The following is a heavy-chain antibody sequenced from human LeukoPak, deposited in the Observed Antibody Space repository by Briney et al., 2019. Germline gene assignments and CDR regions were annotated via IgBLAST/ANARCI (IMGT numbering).Heavy chain of an antibody. CDR2: IYTGGNT. V-gene: IGHV4-4*07. D-gene: IGHD3-10*01. Sequence: SGTLSLTCTVSGGSINSYYWSYIRQPAGKGLDWIGRIYTGGNTNYNPSLKSRVTMSVDTSKNQFSLKLSSVTAADTAVYYCAREAGGGWDYFDYWGQGTLVTVSS. J-gene: IGHJ4*02. CDR3: AREAGGGWDYFDY. CDR1: GGSINSYY.